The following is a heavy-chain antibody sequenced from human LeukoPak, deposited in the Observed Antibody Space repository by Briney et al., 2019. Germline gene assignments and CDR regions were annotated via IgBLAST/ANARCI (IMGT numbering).Heavy chain of an antibody. Sequence: NPSETLSLTCTVSRGSISGSIRSYYWSWLRQPPGKGLEWIGYISSSGSVNDNPSLRSRVTISVDTSKNQFFLNLSSVSAADTAVYYCARHGLGRPRGGWFDPWGQGTLVTVSS. CDR3: ARHGLGRPRGGWFDP. CDR1: RGSISGSIRSYY. CDR2: ISSSGSV. J-gene: IGHJ5*02. V-gene: IGHV4-59*08. D-gene: IGHD5-12*01.